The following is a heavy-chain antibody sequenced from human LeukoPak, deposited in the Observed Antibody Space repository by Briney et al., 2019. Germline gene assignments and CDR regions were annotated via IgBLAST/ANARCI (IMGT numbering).Heavy chain of an antibody. J-gene: IGHJ5*02. CDR1: GYTFTSYY. V-gene: IGHV1-2*06. Sequence: ASVKVSCKASGYTFTSYYMHWVRQAPGQGLEWMGRINPNSGGTNYAQKFQGRVTMTRDTSISTAYMELSRLRSDDTAVYYCARGPDFWSGHPNWFDPWGQGTLVTVSS. D-gene: IGHD3-3*01. CDR3: ARGPDFWSGHPNWFDP. CDR2: INPNSGGT.